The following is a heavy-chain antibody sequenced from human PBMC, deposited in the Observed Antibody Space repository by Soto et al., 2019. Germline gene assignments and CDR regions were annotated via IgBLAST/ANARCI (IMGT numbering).Heavy chain of an antibody. V-gene: IGHV4-4*02. J-gene: IGHJ4*02. Sequence: PSETLSLTCAVSGGSISSSNWWSWVRQPPGKGLEWIGEIYHSGSTNYNPSLKSRVTISVDKSKNQFSLKLSSVTAADTAVYYCARDGLRTAAGTIAFDYWGQGTLVTVSS. D-gene: IGHD6-13*01. CDR2: IYHSGST. CDR3: ARDGLRTAAGTIAFDY. CDR1: GGSISSSNW.